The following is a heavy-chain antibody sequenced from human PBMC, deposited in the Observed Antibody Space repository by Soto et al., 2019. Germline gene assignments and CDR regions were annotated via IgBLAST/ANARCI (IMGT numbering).Heavy chain of an antibody. J-gene: IGHJ6*02. CDR2: ISYDGNGR. CDR1: GFTFSSYA. Sequence: ALILSFAASGFTFSSYAIHWVRQAPGKGLEWVAVISYDGNGRYFAEAVKVGFTISRDNSKNTLYLQMNSLTTDDTAMYYCARDPFFRIAARPGFYYYAMDVWAQGTTVTVSS. CDR3: ARDPFFRIAARPGFYYYAMDV. D-gene: IGHD6-6*01. V-gene: IGHV3-30-3*01.